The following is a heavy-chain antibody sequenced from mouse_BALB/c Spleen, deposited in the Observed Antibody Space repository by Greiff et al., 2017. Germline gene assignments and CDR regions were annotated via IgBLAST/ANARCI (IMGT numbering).Heavy chain of an antibody. Sequence: EVNVVESGGGLVQPGGSRKLSCAASGFTFSSFGIHWVRQAPEKGLEWVAYISSGSSTIYYADTVKGRFTISRDNPKNTLFLQMTSLRAEDTAMYYCARYYYGSNYAMDYWGQGTSVTVSS. CDR2: ISSGSSTI. CDR1: GFTFSSFG. V-gene: IGHV5-17*02. CDR3: ARYYYGSNYAMDY. D-gene: IGHD1-1*01. J-gene: IGHJ4*01.